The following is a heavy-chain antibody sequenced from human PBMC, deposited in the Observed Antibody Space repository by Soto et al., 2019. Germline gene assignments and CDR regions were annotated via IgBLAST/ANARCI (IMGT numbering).Heavy chain of an antibody. V-gene: IGHV3-23*01. CDR2: IRSSGDRT. J-gene: IGHJ6*02. D-gene: IGHD1-1*01. CDR3: AKQQGPGTPYYYAMDV. Sequence: EVQLLESGGGLVQPGGSLRLSCAASGFTFSSYAMSWVRQAPGKGLEWVSVIRSSGDRTYYADSVKGRFTISRDNSNNKLYMQMNSLRADDTAVYYCAKQQGPGTPYYYAMDVWGQGTTVTVSS. CDR1: GFTFSSYA.